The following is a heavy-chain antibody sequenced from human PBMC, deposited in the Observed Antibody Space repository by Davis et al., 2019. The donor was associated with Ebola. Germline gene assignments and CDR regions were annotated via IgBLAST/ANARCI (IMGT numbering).Heavy chain of an antibody. CDR3: ASTRRGSSWYGEGFDF. CDR2: ISHSGGGT. J-gene: IGHJ4*02. CDR1: GFTLSNYW. V-gene: IGHV3-23*01. D-gene: IGHD6-13*01. Sequence: GGSLRLSCAASGFTLSNYWMSWVRQAPGKGLEWVSAISHSGGGTFYADSVKGRFAISRDNSKNTLYLQMNSLRAEDTALYYCASTRRGSSWYGEGFDFWGQGTLVTVSS.